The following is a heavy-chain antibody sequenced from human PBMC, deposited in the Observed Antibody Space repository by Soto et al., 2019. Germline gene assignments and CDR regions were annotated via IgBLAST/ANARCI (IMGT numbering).Heavy chain of an antibody. D-gene: IGHD3-10*01. CDR2: IYYSGST. Sequence: SETLYLTCTVSGGSISSSSYYWGWIRQPPGKGLEWIGSIYYSGSTYYNPTLKSRVTISGDKSKNQFSLKLSSVTAADTAVYYCARRSLVRGVMGRFDYWGQGTLVTVSS. CDR3: ARRSLVRGVMGRFDY. V-gene: IGHV4-39*01. CDR1: GGSISSSSYY. J-gene: IGHJ4*02.